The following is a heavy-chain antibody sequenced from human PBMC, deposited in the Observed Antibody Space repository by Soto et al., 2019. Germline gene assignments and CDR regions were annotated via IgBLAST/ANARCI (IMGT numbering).Heavy chain of an antibody. J-gene: IGHJ5*02. CDR3: ARGSSSGWPNNWLDP. Sequence: QMQLVESVGGVVQPGRSLRLSCVASGYSFSDYGVHWVRQAPGRGLEWVAVIWYDGSNKYYGDAVKGRFTVSRDDSKNTVFLQMNSLRGEDTAVYYCARGSSSGWPNNWLDPWGQGTLVTVSA. CDR1: GYSFSDYG. CDR2: IWYDGSNK. V-gene: IGHV3-33*01. D-gene: IGHD6-19*01.